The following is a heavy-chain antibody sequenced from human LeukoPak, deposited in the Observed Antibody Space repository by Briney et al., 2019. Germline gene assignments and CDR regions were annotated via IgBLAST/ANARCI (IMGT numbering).Heavy chain of an antibody. CDR3: AKELYGNPSGY. J-gene: IGHJ4*02. Sequence: PGGSLRLSCAASGFTFSGYPIHWVRQAPGKGLEWVSAISGDGGTISYAASVRGRFTISRDNAKNTLFLQMSSLRAGDTALYYCAKELYGNPSGYWGQGTRVTVSS. CDR1: GFTFSGYP. D-gene: IGHD2-8*01. CDR2: ISGDGGTI. V-gene: IGHV3-23*01.